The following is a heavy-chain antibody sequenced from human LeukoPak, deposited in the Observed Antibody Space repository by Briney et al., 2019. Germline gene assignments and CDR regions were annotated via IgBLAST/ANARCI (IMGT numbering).Heavy chain of an antibody. Sequence: GGSLRLSCAASGFTVSSNYMSWVRQAPGKGLEWVSAISGSGGSTYYADSVKGRFTISRDNSKNTLYLQMNSLRAEDTAVYYCAKDPGFYYDSSGYYHWGQGTLVTVSS. CDR2: ISGSGGST. CDR1: GFTVSSNY. J-gene: IGHJ5*02. CDR3: AKDPGFYYDSSGYYH. V-gene: IGHV3-23*01. D-gene: IGHD3-22*01.